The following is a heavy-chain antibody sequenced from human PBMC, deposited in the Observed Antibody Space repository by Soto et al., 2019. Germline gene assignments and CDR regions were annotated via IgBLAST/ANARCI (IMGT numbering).Heavy chain of an antibody. V-gene: IGHV4-39*01. CDR2: IYYSGST. J-gene: IGHJ6*03. CDR3: ASFIAARPGYYYYYMDV. D-gene: IGHD6-6*01. CDR1: GGSISSNIYY. Sequence: PSETLSLTCTLSGGSISSNIYYWGWIRQHPGKGLEWIGYIYYSGSTYYNPSLKSRLAMSVQASQSQCSLQLSPATAADTAVYYCASFIAARPGYYYYYMDVWGKGTRATVPS.